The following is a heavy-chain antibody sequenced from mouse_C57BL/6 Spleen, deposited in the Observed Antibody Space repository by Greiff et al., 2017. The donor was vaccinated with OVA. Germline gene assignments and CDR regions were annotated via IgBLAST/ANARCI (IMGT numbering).Heavy chain of an antibody. V-gene: IGHV5-9*01. Sequence: DVHLVESGGGLVKPGGSLKLSCAASGFTFSSYTMSWVRQTPEKRLEWVATISGGGGNTYYPDSVKGRFTISRDNAKNTLYLQMSSLRSEDTALDYCARRGIYYDYDGGDWYFDVWGTGTTVTVSS. CDR1: GFTFSSYT. CDR2: ISGGGGNT. D-gene: IGHD2-4*01. J-gene: IGHJ1*03. CDR3: ARRGIYYDYDGGDWYFDV.